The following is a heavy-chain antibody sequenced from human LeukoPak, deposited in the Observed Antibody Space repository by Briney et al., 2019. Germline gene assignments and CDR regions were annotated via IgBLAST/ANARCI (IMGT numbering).Heavy chain of an antibody. CDR2: ISENGGEA. CDR3: AKRTGVTELHFDH. J-gene: IGHJ4*02. D-gene: IGHD1-7*01. Sequence: GGSLRLSCAASGFTFSNYVMGWVRQAPGKGLEWVSAISENGGEADYADSVRGRFTISRDNSQNTLYQQMNSLKAEDTAVYYCAKRTGVTELHFDHWGQGTLVTVSS. V-gene: IGHV3-23*01. CDR1: GFTFSNYV.